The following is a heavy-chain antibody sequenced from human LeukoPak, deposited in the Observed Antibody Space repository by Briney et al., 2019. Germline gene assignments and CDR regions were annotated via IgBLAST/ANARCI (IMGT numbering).Heavy chain of an antibody. D-gene: IGHD2-2*02. J-gene: IGHJ6*02. Sequence: ASVKVSCKASGYTFTSYGISWVRQAPGQGLEWMGWISAHNGNTNYAQKLQGRVTMTTDTSTSTAYMELRSLRSDDTAVYYCAREDIVVVPAAIREGYYYYGMDVWGQGTTVTVSS. CDR3: AREDIVVVPAAIREGYYYYGMDV. CDR2: ISAHNGNT. V-gene: IGHV1-18*01. CDR1: GYTFTSYG.